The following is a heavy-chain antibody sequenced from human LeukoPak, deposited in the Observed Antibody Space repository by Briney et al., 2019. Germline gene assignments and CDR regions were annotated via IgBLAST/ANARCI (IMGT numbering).Heavy chain of an antibody. CDR3: ARSRQASGLFNS. CDR1: GYAITSGGFS. Sequence: PSETLSLTCTVSGYAITSGGFSWNWIRQPPGKGLEWIGCIYDRGPAYYSPSLKSRFTISVDRPKNQFFLNVTSLTAADTAVYYCARSRQASGLFNSWGQGTLVTVSS. V-gene: IGHV4-30-2*01. D-gene: IGHD3-10*01. CDR2: IYDRGPA. J-gene: IGHJ5*01.